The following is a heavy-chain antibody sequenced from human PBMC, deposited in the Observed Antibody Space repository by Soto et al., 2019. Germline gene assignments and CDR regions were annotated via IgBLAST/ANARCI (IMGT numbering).Heavy chain of an antibody. CDR3: ILGYSSSLKNFFDY. V-gene: IGHV1-69*01. J-gene: IGHJ4*02. Sequence: QVHVVQSGAEMKRLGSSVKVSCKASGGTYSSYAFNWVRQAPGQGLEWVGGTIPVFQTTNLAQKFQGRVTLTADERTTTAYMELSRLTSEDTAVYFCILGYSSSLKNFFDYWGQGTLVSVTS. CDR1: GGTYSSYA. D-gene: IGHD3-10*01. CDR2: TIPVFQTT.